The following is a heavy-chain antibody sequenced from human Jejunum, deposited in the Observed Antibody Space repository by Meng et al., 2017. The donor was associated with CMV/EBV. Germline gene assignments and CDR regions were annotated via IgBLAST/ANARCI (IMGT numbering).Heavy chain of an antibody. Sequence: QLQLQESGPGLVKPSETLSLTCTVSGGSISNNNYYWGWIRQPPGKGLEWIGNVYYTDSANYNPSLESRVTISIDVSKNQFSLRLSSVTAADTAVYYCASRMSSHPNYYFDHWGQGTLVTVSS. J-gene: IGHJ4*02. CDR2: VYYTDSA. D-gene: IGHD3-10*01. CDR1: GGSISNNNYY. V-gene: IGHV4-39*07. CDR3: ASRMSSHPNYYFDH.